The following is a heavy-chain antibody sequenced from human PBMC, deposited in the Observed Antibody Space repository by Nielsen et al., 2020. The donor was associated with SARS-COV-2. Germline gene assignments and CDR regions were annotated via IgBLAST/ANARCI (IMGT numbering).Heavy chain of an antibody. CDR2: INPNSGGT. CDR1: GYTFTGYY. D-gene: IGHD2-15*01. Sequence: ASVKVSCKASGYTFTGYYMHWVRQAPGQGLEWMGRINPNSGGTNYAQKFQGRVTMTRDTSISTAYMELSRLRSDDTAVYYCARDRNHRYCSGGSCFPNWFDPWGQGTLVTVSS. V-gene: IGHV1-2*06. J-gene: IGHJ5*02. CDR3: ARDRNHRYCSGGSCFPNWFDP.